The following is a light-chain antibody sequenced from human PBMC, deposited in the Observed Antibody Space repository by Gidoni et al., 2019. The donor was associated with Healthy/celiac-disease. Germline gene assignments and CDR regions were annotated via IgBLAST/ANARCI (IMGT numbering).Light chain of an antibody. CDR1: QSISSY. V-gene: IGKV1-39*01. CDR2: AAS. Sequence: IQMTQSPSSLSASVGDSVTITCRASQSISSYLNWYQQKPGKAPKLLIYAASSLQSGVPSRFSGSGSGTDFTLTISSLRPEDFATYYCQQSYSTPRTFSQXTKVEIK. J-gene: IGKJ1*01. CDR3: QQSYSTPRT.